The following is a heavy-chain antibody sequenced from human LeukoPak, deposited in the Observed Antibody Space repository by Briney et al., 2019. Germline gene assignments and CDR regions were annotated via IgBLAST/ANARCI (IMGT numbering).Heavy chain of an antibody. J-gene: IGHJ4*02. V-gene: IGHV1-2*02. CDR2: INPNSGGT. CDR1: GYTFTGYY. CDR3: ARAPRIAAAGPAFDY. D-gene: IGHD6-13*01. Sequence: ASVKVSCKASGYTFTGYYMHWVRQAPGQGLEWMGWINPNSGGTNYAQKFQGRVTMTRDTSISTAYMELSRLRSDDTAVYYCARAPRIAAAGPAFDYWGQGTLVTVSS.